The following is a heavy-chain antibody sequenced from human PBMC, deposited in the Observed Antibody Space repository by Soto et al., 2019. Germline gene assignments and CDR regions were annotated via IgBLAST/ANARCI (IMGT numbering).Heavy chain of an antibody. Sequence: QVQLVESGGGEVQSGRSLRLSCLASGFIFTNYGMHWVRQAPGKGLEWVAVIWDDGSNNYYADSGKGRFTISRDDSNNTLYLQMISLRAEDTAVYYCAIFGLRIFDWLDYWGQGALVTVST. CDR2: IWDDGSNN. D-gene: IGHD3-9*01. CDR3: AIFGLRIFDWLDY. V-gene: IGHV3-33*08. CDR1: GFIFTNYG. J-gene: IGHJ4*02.